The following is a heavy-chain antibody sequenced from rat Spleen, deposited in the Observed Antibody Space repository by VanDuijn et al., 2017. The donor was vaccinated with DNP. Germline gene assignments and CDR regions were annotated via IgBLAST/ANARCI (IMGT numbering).Heavy chain of an antibody. J-gene: IGHJ4*01. CDR3: TTHGSIATISTGAMDV. D-gene: IGHD1-2*01. CDR2: INPDGGST. Sequence: EVQLVETGGDLVPPGRSLKLSCVASGFTFSTYWMFWIRQAPEKGLEWVASINPDGGSTYCQDSVKGRFTISKDNAKSTLYLKMDSLRSEDTATYYCTTHGSIATISTGAMDVWGQGTSFTVSS. V-gene: IGHV5-58*01. CDR1: GFTFSTYW.